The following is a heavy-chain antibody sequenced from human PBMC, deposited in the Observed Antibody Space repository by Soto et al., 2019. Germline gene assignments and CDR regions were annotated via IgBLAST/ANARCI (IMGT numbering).Heavy chain of an antibody. CDR3: AREYCSGGSCYYDDY. V-gene: IGHV1-69*04. D-gene: IGHD2-15*01. CDR2: IIPISGIA. CDR1: GYTFTGYY. J-gene: IGHJ4*02. Sequence: GASVKVSCKASGYTFTGYYMHWVRQAPGQGLEWMGRIIPISGIANYAQKFQGRVTITTDKSTSTAYMELSSLRSEDTAVYYCAREYCSGGSCYYDDYWGQGTLVTVSS.